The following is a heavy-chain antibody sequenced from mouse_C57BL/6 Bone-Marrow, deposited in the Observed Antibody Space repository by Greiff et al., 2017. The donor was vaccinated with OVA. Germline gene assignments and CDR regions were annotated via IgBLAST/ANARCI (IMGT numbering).Heavy chain of an antibody. Sequence: QVQLQQSGAELVRPGTSVKVSCKASGYAFTNYLIEWVKQRPGQGLEWIGVINPGSGGTNYNEKFKGKATLTADKSSSTAYMQLSSLTSEDSAVYFCARTYYYGSSYEDYWGKGTTLTVSS. CDR1: GYAFTNYL. D-gene: IGHD1-1*01. V-gene: IGHV1-54*01. CDR3: ARTYYYGSSYEDY. J-gene: IGHJ2*01. CDR2: INPGSGGT.